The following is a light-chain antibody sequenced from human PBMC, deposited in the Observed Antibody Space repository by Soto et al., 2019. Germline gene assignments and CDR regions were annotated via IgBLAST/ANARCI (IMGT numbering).Light chain of an antibody. V-gene: IGKV1-13*02. Sequence: AIQLTQSPSSLSASAGDRVTITCRASQGISSALAWYQQKPGKAPKLLIYDASSLESGVPSRFSGSGSGTDFTLTISSLQPEDFATYSCQQFNSYPITFGQGTRLEIK. CDR2: DAS. CDR1: QGISSA. CDR3: QQFNSYPIT. J-gene: IGKJ5*01.